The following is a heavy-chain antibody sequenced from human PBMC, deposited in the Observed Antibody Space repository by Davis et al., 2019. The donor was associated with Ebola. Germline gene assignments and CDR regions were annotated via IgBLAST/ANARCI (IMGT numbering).Heavy chain of an antibody. Sequence: SETLSLTCTVSGGSISSGSYYWSWIRQPAGKGLEWIGHIYTSGSTNYNPSLKSRVTISVDTSKNQFSLKLSSVTAADTAVYFCAILNSGGWYKYTFDIWGQGTMVTVSS. CDR1: GGSISSGSYY. D-gene: IGHD6-19*01. CDR2: IYTSGST. V-gene: IGHV4-61*09. CDR3: AILNSGGWYKYTFDI. J-gene: IGHJ3*02.